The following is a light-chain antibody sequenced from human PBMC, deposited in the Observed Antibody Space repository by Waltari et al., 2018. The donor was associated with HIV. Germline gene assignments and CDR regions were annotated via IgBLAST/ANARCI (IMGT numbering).Light chain of an antibody. CDR1: SSDIGGHNY. V-gene: IGLV2-14*01. J-gene: IGLJ1*01. CDR2: EVS. Sequence: QSALTQPASVSGSPGQSITISCTRTSSDIGGHNYVSWYQQHPGKAPKLMIYEVSNRPSGVSNRFSGSKSGNSASLTISGLQPEDEADYYCGSYTTSSTPYVFGTGTKVTVL. CDR3: GSYTTSSTPYV.